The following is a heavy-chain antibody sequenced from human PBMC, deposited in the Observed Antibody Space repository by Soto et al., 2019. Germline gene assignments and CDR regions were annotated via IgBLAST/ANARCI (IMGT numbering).Heavy chain of an antibody. Sequence: SETLSLTCAVYGGSFSGYYWSWIRQPPGKGLEWIGEINHSGSTNYNPSLKSRVTISVDTSKNQFSLKLSSVTAADTAVYYCARVQASVTVAGPFDYWGQGTLVTVSS. CDR3: ARVQASVTVAGPFDY. J-gene: IGHJ4*02. D-gene: IGHD6-19*01. V-gene: IGHV4-34*01. CDR1: GGSFSGYY. CDR2: INHSGST.